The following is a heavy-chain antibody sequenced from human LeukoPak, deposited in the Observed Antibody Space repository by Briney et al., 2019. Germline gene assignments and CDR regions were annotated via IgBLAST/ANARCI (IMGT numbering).Heavy chain of an antibody. CDR3: AKGSQSSSWNFDY. Sequence: GGALRLSCAASGFTFSSYAMHWVRRAPGKGLEWVSAISGSGLSPYYAGAVKGRFTISRDNSKNTLYLQMNSLSAEDTAVYYCAKGSQSSSWNFDYWGQGTLVTVSS. CDR1: GFTFSSYA. D-gene: IGHD6-13*01. V-gene: IGHV3-23*01. J-gene: IGHJ4*02. CDR2: ISGSGLSP.